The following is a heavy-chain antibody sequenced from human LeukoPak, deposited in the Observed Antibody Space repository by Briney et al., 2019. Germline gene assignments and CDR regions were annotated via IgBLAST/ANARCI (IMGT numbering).Heavy chain of an antibody. D-gene: IGHD1-7*01. J-gene: IGHJ6*02. V-gene: IGHV3-23*01. CDR2: ISGSGGST. CDR1: GFTVSSNY. CDR3: ARGRNWNYPDYYYGMDV. Sequence: GGSLRLSCAASGFTVSSNYMSWVRQAPGKGLEWVSAISGSGGSTYYADSVKGRFTISRDNAKNSLYLQMNSLRAEDTAVYYCARGRNWNYPDYYYGMDVWGQGTTVTVSS.